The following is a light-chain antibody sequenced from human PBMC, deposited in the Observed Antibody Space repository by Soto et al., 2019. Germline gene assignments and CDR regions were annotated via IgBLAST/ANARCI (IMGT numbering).Light chain of an antibody. V-gene: IGKV4-1*01. CDR2: GAS. CDR3: QQYYSIPIT. Sequence: DFVMTQAPDSLAVSLGERATINCKSSQSVLYNSNNKNHLGWFQQKPGHPPKLLIYGASFRPSGVPDRFSGSGSGTDFTLTISSLQAEDVAVYYCQQYYSIPITFGQGTKLEI. J-gene: IGKJ2*01. CDR1: QSVLYNSNNKNH.